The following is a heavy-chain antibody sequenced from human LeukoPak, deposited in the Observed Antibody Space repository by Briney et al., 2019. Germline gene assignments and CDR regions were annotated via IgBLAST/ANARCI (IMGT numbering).Heavy chain of an antibody. CDR2: VGGSGRST. V-gene: IGHV3-23*01. CDR3: AKRGLTGLNEGFDY. Sequence: GGSLRLSCAASGFTFSTYAMNWVRQAPGKGLEWVSAVGGSGRSTYYADSVEGRFTISRDNSKNTLYLQMNSLRAEDTAVYYCAKRGLTGLNEGFDYWGQGTLVTVSS. J-gene: IGHJ4*02. CDR1: GFTFSTYA. D-gene: IGHD1-1*01.